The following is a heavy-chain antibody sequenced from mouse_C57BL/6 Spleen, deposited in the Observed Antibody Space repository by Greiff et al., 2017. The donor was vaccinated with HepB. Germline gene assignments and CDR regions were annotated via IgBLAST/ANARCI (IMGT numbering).Heavy chain of an antibody. CDR1: GYTFTSYG. V-gene: IGHV1-81*01. J-gene: IGHJ2*01. D-gene: IGHD1-1*01. CDR2: IYPRSGNT. CDR3: ARGKFITTVEGDFDY. Sequence: VQLQQSGAELARPGASVKLSCKASGYTFTSYGISWVKQRTGQGLEWIGEIYPRSGNTYYNEKFKGKATLTADKSSSTAYMELRSLTSEDSAVYFCARGKFITTVEGDFDYWGQGTTLTVSS.